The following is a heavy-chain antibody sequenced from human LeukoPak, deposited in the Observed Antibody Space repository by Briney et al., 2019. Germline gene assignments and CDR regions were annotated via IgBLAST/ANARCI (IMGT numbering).Heavy chain of an antibody. CDR3: ASLPDVDTAMVTGYYYYMDV. CDR2: IYHSGST. J-gene: IGHJ6*03. Sequence: SETLSLTCAVSGYSISSGYYWGWIRQPPGKGLEWIGSIYHSGSTYYNPSLKSRVTISVDTSKNQFSLKLSSVTAADTAVYYCASLPDVDTAMVTGYYYYMDVWGKGTTVTVSS. CDR1: GYSISSGYY. V-gene: IGHV4-38-2*01. D-gene: IGHD5-18*01.